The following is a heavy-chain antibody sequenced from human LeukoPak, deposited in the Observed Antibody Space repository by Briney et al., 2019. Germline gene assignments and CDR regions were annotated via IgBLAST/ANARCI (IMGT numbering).Heavy chain of an antibody. D-gene: IGHD1-26*01. CDR3: ARGSGSYGLGYFDY. Sequence: GGSLRLSCAASGFTFSSYEMNWVRQAPGKGLEWVSYISSSGSTIYYADSVKGRFTISRDNAKNSLYLQMNSLRAEDTAVYYCARGSGSYGLGYFDYWGQGTLVTVSS. CDR1: GFTFSSYE. CDR2: ISSSGSTI. J-gene: IGHJ4*02. V-gene: IGHV3-48*03.